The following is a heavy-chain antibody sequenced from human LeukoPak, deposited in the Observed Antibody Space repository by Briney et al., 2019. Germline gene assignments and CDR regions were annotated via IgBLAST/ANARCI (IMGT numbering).Heavy chain of an antibody. CDR1: GFTFSNSA. CDR2: ISSSGSTI. V-gene: IGHV3-11*04. Sequence: PGGSLRLSCAASGFTFSNSAMSWVRQAPGKGLEWVSYISSSGSTIYYADSVKGRFTISRDNAKNSLYLQMNSLRAEDTAVYYCAGRGYSSSWYFDYWGQGTLVTVSS. CDR3: AGRGYSSSWYFDY. D-gene: IGHD6-13*01. J-gene: IGHJ4*02.